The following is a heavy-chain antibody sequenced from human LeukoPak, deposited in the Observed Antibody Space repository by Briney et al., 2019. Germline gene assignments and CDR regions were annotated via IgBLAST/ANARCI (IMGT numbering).Heavy chain of an antibody. CDR2: VYYSGST. J-gene: IGHJ4*02. CDR1: DYSIRSGDN. Sequence: SETLSLTCAVPDYSIRSGDNSRWIRQPPGKGLEWIGSVYYSGSTHYSPSLKNRVTISADTSKNQFSLKLRSVTAADTALYYCARNDSSGYFDYWGQGTLVTVSS. V-gene: IGHV4-38-2*01. CDR3: ARNDSSGYFDY. D-gene: IGHD3-22*01.